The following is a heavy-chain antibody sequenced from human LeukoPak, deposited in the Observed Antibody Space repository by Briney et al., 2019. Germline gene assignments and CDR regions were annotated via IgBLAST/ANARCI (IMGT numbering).Heavy chain of an antibody. Sequence: SETLSLTCTVSGGSISSYYWSWIRQPAGKGLEWIGRIYTSGSTNYNPSLKSRVTMSEDTSKNQFSLKLSSVTAADTAVYYCAREYTGIAEYYFDYWGQGTLATVSS. V-gene: IGHV4-4*07. D-gene: IGHD6-13*01. CDR3: AREYTGIAEYYFDY. CDR1: GGSISSYY. CDR2: IYTSGST. J-gene: IGHJ4*02.